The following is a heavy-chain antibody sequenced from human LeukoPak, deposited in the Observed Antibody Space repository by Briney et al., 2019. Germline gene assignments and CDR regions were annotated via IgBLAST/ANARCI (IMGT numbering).Heavy chain of an antibody. CDR1: GGSMRIYY. V-gene: IGHV4-59*01. Sequence: SETLSLTCTVSGGSMRIYYGRCMRQPPGKGREWIGYMYYRGSTNYNPSLKSRVPISVDTSKNQFSLKLSSVTAADTAVYYCARAFRGIFGVFEAFEIWGQGTMVTVSS. CDR2: MYYRGST. CDR3: ARAFRGIFGVFEAFEI. D-gene: IGHD3-3*01. J-gene: IGHJ3*02.